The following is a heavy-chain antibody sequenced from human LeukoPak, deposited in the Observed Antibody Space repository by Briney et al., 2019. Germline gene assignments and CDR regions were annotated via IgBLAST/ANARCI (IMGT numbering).Heavy chain of an antibody. CDR1: GYTFTNYG. CDR3: ARITYDFWSGYYMPDGP. CDR2: ISIYNGNT. Sequence: ASVKVSCKASGYTFTNYGISWVRQAAGQGLEWMGWISIYNGNTDYAQKLRGRVTMTTDTSTSTAYMELRSLRSDDTAVYYCARITYDFWSGYYMPDGPWGQGTLVTVSS. D-gene: IGHD3-3*01. J-gene: IGHJ5*02. V-gene: IGHV1-18*01.